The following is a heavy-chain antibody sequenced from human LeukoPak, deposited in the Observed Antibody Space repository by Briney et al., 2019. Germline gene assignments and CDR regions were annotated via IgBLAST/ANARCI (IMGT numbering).Heavy chain of an antibody. V-gene: IGHV3-53*01. CDR3: ARDLLGGGTFDI. J-gene: IGHJ3*02. D-gene: IGHD3-16*01. CDR1: GFTVSSNF. Sequence: LAGGSLRLSCAASGFTVSSNFMNWVRQAPGKGLEWVSDYADSVKGRFTISRDNPKNTLYLQMNSLRAEDTAVYYCARDLLGGGTFDIWGQGTMVTVSS.